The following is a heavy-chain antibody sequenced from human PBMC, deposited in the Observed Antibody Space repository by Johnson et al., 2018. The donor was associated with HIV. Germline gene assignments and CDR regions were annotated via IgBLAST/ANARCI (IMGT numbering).Heavy chain of an antibody. J-gene: IGHJ3*02. Sequence: VQLVESGGGVVQPGGSLRLSCAASGFTFSSYGMHWVRQAPGKGLEWVAVISYDGSEKYYVDSVKGRFTISRDNSKNTLYLQMNILRAEDTAVYYCARTRQGAFDIWGQGTMVTVSS. CDR2: ISYDGSEK. CDR3: ARTRQGAFDI. V-gene: IGHV3-30*03. CDR1: GFTFSSYG.